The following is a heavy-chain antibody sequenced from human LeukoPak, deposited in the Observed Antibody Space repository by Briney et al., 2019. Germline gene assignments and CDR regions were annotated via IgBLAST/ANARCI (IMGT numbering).Heavy chain of an antibody. V-gene: IGHV3-30-3*01. CDR2: ISYDGSNK. CDR3: ARATSSVEYCSSTSCYTLGGY. CDR1: GFTFSSYA. J-gene: IGHJ4*02. Sequence: PGGSLRLSCAASGFTFSSYAMHWVRQAPGKGLEWVAVISYDGSNKYYADSVKGRFTISRDNSKNTLYLQMNSLRAEDTAVYYCARATSSVEYCSSTSCYTLGGYWGQGTLVTVSS. D-gene: IGHD2-2*02.